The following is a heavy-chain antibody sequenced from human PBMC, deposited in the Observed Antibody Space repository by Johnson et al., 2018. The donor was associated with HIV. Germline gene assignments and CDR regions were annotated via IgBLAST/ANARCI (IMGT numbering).Heavy chain of an antibody. J-gene: IGHJ3*02. CDR1: GFTFDDYG. Sequence: VQLVESGGGVVRPGGSLRLSCAASGFTFDDYGMSWVRQAPGKGLEWVSGINWNGGSTGYADYVKGRFTISRDNAKNSLYLQMNSLRAEDTALYYCTKVLEVGANKDDAFGIWGQGTMVTVSS. D-gene: IGHD1-26*01. CDR2: INWNGGST. V-gene: IGHV3-20*04. CDR3: TKVLEVGANKDDAFGI.